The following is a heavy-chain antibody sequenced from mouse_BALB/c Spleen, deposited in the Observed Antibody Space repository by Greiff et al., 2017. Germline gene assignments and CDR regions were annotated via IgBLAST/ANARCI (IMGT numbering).Heavy chain of an antibody. D-gene: IGHD1-1*01. CDR3: ARQGYYGSSYGAMDY. V-gene: IGHV5-12-2*01. Sequence: EVQLVESGGGLVQPGGSLKLSCAASGFTFSSYTMSWVRQTPEKRLEWVAYISNGGGSTYYPDTVKGRFTISRDNAKNTLYLQMSSLKSEDTAMYYCARQGYYGSSYGAMDYWGQGTSVTVSS. CDR2: ISNGGGST. J-gene: IGHJ4*01. CDR1: GFTFSSYT.